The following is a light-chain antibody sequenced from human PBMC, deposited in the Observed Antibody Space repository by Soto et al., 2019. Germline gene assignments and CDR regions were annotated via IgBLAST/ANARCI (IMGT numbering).Light chain of an antibody. CDR3: RQRSNGLT. V-gene: IGKV3-11*01. Sequence: EIVLTQSPATLSLSPGERATLSCRASQSVSRYLAWFQQKPSQAPRLLIYDASNRATGIPARFSGSGSGTDFTLTISSLEPEDFAVYYCRQRSNGLTFGGGTKVEIK. CDR2: DAS. CDR1: QSVSRY. J-gene: IGKJ4*01.